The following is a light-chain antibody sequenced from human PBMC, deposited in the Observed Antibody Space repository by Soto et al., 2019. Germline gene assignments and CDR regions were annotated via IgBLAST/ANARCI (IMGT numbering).Light chain of an antibody. CDR1: SSNIGAGYD. CDR3: QSYDSSLSAHVV. V-gene: IGLV1-40*01. J-gene: IGLJ2*01. CDR2: GNS. Sequence: QSVLTQPPSVSGAPGQRVTISCTGRSSNIGAGYDVHWYQQLPGTAPKVLIYGNSNRPSGVPYRFSGSKSGTSASLAITWLQAEDEANYDCQSYDSSLSAHVVFVGGTKLTVL.